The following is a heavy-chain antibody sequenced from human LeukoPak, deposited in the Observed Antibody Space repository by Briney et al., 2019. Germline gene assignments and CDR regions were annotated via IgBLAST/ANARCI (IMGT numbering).Heavy chain of an antibody. Sequence: ASVKVSCKVSGYTFTDDYMHWLQQAPGKGLEWMGLVDPEDGETIYAEKFQGRVTITADTSTDTAYMELSSLRSEGTAVYYCATIGYCSGGSCPPPLIDYWGQGTLVTVSS. CDR2: VDPEDGET. J-gene: IGHJ4*02. CDR3: ATIGYCSGGSCPPPLIDY. V-gene: IGHV1-69-2*01. CDR1: GYTFTDDY. D-gene: IGHD2-15*01.